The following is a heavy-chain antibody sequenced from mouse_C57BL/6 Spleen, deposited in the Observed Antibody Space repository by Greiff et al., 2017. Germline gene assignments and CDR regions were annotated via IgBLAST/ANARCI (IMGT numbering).Heavy chain of an antibody. CDR2: IYPGDGDT. V-gene: IGHV1-82*01. CDR1: GYAFSSSW. J-gene: IGHJ4*01. CDR3: ARSLPGMDY. Sequence: QVQLQQSGPELVKPGASVKISCKASGYAFSSSWMNWVKQRPGKGLEWIGRIYPGDGDTNYNGKFKGKATLTADKSSSTAYMQLSSLTSEDSAVYFCARSLPGMDYWGQGTSVTVSS. D-gene: IGHD2-10*01.